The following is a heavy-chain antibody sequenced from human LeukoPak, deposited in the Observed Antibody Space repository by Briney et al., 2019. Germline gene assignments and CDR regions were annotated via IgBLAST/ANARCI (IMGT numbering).Heavy chain of an antibody. CDR3: ASHKYSSSWYWFDP. J-gene: IGHJ5*02. CDR2: INPNSGGT. V-gene: IGHV1-2*02. Sequence: ASVKVSCKASGYTFTGYYMHWVRQAPGQGLEWMGWINPNSGGTNYGRVTMTRDTSISTAYMELSRLRSDDTAVYYCASHKYSSSWYWFDPWAREPWSPSPQ. D-gene: IGHD6-13*01. CDR1: GYTFTGYY.